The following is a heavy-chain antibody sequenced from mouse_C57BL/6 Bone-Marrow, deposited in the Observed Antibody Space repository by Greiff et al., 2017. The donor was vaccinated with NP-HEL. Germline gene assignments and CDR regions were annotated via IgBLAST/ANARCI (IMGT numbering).Heavy chain of an antibody. CDR1: GYTFTSYW. CDR3: ADYYGSSPFDY. V-gene: IGHV1-64*01. CDR2: IHPNSGST. J-gene: IGHJ2*01. D-gene: IGHD1-1*01. Sequence: QVQLQQPGAELVKPGASVKLSCKASGYTFTSYWMHWVKQMPGQGLEWIGMIHPNSGSTNYNEKFKSKATLTVDKSSSTAYMQLSSLTSEDSAVYYCADYYGSSPFDYWGQGTTLTVSS.